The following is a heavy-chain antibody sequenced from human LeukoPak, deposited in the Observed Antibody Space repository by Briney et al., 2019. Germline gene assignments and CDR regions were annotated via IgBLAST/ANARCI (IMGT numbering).Heavy chain of an antibody. CDR1: GYTFTSYY. V-gene: IGHV1-69*13. J-gene: IGHJ4*02. D-gene: IGHD3-22*01. CDR3: ARVASSGYYSPFDY. Sequence: SVKVSCKASGYTFTSYYIHWVRQAPGQGLEWMGGIIPIFGTANYAQKFQGRVTITADESTSTAYMELSSLRSEDTAVYYCARVASSGYYSPFDYWGQGTLVTVSS. CDR2: IIPIFGTA.